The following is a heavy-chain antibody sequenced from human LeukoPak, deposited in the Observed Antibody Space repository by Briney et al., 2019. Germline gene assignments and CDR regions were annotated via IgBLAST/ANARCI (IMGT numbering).Heavy chain of an antibody. CDR2: MYYSGST. D-gene: IGHD1-26*01. J-gene: IGHJ4*02. CDR1: GGSISSSNY. Sequence: SETLSLTCAVSGGSISSSNYWGWIRQPPGKGLEWIGTMYYSGSTYYNPPLKSRVTLSVDTSKNKFSLKLSSVTAAETAVYYCAREEILSPIDYWGQGTLVTVSS. CDR3: AREEILSPIDY. V-gene: IGHV4-39*07.